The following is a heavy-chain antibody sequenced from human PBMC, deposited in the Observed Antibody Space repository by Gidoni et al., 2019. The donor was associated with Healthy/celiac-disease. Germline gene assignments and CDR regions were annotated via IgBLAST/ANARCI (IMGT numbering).Heavy chain of an antibody. J-gene: IGHJ5*02. Sequence: EVRLVESVGGLVQPGGSLRLSCAASGFTFSSYAMSRVRQAPGKGLEWVSAISGSGGSTYYADSVKGRFTISRDNSKNTLYLQMNSLRAEDTAVYYCAKDRYSGSYYGWFDPWGQGTLVTVSS. V-gene: IGHV3-23*04. CDR3: AKDRYSGSYYGWFDP. D-gene: IGHD1-26*01. CDR2: ISGSGGST. CDR1: GFTFSSYA.